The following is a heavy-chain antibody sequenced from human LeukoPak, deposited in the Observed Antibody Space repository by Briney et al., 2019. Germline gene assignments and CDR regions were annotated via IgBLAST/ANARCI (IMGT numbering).Heavy chain of an antibody. D-gene: IGHD2-2*01. CDR3: ARADAYCSSTSCYFRFDP. J-gene: IGHJ5*02. Sequence: SETLSLTCPVSGGSISSGGYYWSWIRQPPGKGLEWIGYIYYSGSTYYNPSLKSRVTISVDTSKNQFSLKLSSVTAADAAVYYCARADAYCSSTSCYFRFDPWGQGTLVTVSS. CDR2: IYYSGST. V-gene: IGHV4-30-4*08. CDR1: GGSISSGGYY.